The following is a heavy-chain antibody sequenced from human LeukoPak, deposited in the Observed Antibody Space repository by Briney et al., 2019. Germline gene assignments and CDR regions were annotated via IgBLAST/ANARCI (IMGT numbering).Heavy chain of an antibody. J-gene: IGHJ4*02. D-gene: IGHD6-13*01. CDR3: ARGSDTAAGLY. Sequence: SETLSLTCGVSGGSISGTNWWSWVRQPPGQGLEWIGEISLRGLTNYNPSLRSRLTMSLDESKNQVSLNLTSVTAADTTVYYCARGSDTAAGLYWGQGTLVTVSS. CDR2: ISLRGLT. CDR1: GGSISGTNW. V-gene: IGHV4-4*02.